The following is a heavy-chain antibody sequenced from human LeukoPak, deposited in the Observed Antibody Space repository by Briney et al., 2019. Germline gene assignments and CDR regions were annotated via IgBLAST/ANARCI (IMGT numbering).Heavy chain of an antibody. CDR1: GYTFTGYY. J-gene: IGHJ4*02. Sequence: GASVKVSCKASGYTFTGYYIHWVRQAPGQGLEWMGIINPSGGSTTYAQKFQGRVTMTRDTSTSTVYMELSSLRSEDTAVYYCARDGPITRYESLTPPDYWGQGTLVTVSS. CDR3: ARDGPITRYESLTPPDY. CDR2: INPSGGST. V-gene: IGHV1-46*01. D-gene: IGHD1-14*01.